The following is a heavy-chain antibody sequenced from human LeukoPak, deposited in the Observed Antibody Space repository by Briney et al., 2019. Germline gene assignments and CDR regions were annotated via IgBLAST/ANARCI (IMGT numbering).Heavy chain of an antibody. D-gene: IGHD5-12*01. V-gene: IGHV3-23*01. J-gene: IGHJ4*02. CDR2: ISGSGGST. Sequence: GGSLRLSCAASGFTFSSYAMSWVRQAPGKGLEWVSAISGSGGSTYYADSVKGRFTISRDNSKNTLYLQMNSLRAEDTAVYYCARDGYSGYGPQYYFDYWGQGTLVTVSS. CDR1: GFTFSSYA. CDR3: ARDGYSGYGPQYYFDY.